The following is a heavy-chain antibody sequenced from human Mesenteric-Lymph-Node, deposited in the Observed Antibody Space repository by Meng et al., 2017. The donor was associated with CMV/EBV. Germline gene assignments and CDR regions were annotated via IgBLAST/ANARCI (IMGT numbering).Heavy chain of an antibody. Sequence: LQWHQWAAGLLKPSTTLSVTSAVCGGSFIGYYSNWSHQYPEKGQRGLGEINHRGSTTYNPSFTSRIIISGDTTTNQISLNRSSVTAADAAVYYCARGSSYDILTGYFDYWGQGALVTVSS. D-gene: IGHD3-9*01. CDR3: ARGSSYDILTGYFDY. V-gene: IGHV4-34*01. CDR1: GGSFIGYY. CDR2: INHRGST. J-gene: IGHJ4*02.